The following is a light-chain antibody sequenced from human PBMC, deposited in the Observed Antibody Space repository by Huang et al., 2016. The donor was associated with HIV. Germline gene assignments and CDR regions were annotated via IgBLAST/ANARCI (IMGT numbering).Light chain of an antibody. CDR1: QSFSVNS. CDR2: SVS. Sequence: EIVLAQSPCTLSLSPGERATLSCRASQSFSVNSLAWYQQKPGQAPRLLTYSVSSRATGVPDRFSGSGSGTDFTLTITGQEAEDFAVYYYQQYLSSPWTFGPGTKVEIK. V-gene: IGKV3-20*01. CDR3: QQYLSSPWT. J-gene: IGKJ1*01.